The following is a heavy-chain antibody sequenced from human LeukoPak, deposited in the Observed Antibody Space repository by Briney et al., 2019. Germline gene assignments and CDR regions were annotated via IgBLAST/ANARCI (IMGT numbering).Heavy chain of an antibody. D-gene: IGHD3-22*01. CDR2: IWYDGSNK. J-gene: IGHJ5*02. Sequence: GGSLRLSCAASGFTFSSYGMHWVRQAPGKGLEWVAVIWYDGSNKYYADSVKGRFTISRDNSKNTLYLQMNSLRAEDTAVYYCAREQVGFREDYYDSSGYGLDPWGQGTLVTVPS. CDR1: GFTFSSYG. CDR3: AREQVGFREDYYDSSGYGLDP. V-gene: IGHV3-33*01.